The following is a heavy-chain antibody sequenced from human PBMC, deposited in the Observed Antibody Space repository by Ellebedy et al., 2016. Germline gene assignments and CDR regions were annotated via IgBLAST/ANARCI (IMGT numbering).Heavy chain of an antibody. Sequence: GESLKISXAASGFTFSSYWMSWVRQAPGKGLEWVANIKQDGSEKYYVDSVKGRFTISRDNAKNSLYLQMNSLRAEDTAVYYCARDFGETYYYDSSGYYYSYWGQGTLVTVSS. V-gene: IGHV3-7*03. CDR1: GFTFSSYW. J-gene: IGHJ4*02. CDR2: IKQDGSEK. D-gene: IGHD3-22*01. CDR3: ARDFGETYYYDSSGYYYSY.